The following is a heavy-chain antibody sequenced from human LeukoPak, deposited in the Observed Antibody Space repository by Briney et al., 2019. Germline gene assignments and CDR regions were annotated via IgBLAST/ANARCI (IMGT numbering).Heavy chain of an antibody. V-gene: IGHV3-48*02. D-gene: IGHD3/OR15-3a*01. CDR3: ARVFVRVNDY. J-gene: IGHJ4*02. CDR1: GFTFSSYA. CDR2: ISSSSSTI. Sequence: QPGGSLRLSCAASGFTFSSYAMSWVRQAPGKGLEWVSYISSSSSTIYYADSVKGRFTISRDNAKNSLYLQMNSLRDEDTAVYYCARVFVRVNDYWGQGTLVTVSS.